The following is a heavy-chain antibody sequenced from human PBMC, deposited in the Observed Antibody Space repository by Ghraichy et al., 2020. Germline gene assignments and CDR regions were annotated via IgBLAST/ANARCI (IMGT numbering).Heavy chain of an antibody. CDR1: GFTFSSYG. D-gene: IGHD3-22*01. CDR2: IRYDGSNK. Sequence: GGSLRLSCAASGFTFSSYGMHWVRQAPGKGLEWVAFIRYDGSNKYYADSVKGRFTISRDNSKNTLYLQMNSLRAEDTAVYYCAKDGGDYDSSGFLDYWGQGTLVTVSS. V-gene: IGHV3-30*02. CDR3: AKDGGDYDSSGFLDY. J-gene: IGHJ4*02.